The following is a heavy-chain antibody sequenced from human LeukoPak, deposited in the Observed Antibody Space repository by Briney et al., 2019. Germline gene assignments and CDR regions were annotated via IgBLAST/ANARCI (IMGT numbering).Heavy chain of an antibody. CDR2: IYTSGNT. CDR1: GGSISSGSYY. CDR3: ASQPSGSYPPLDY. J-gene: IGHJ4*02. D-gene: IGHD1-26*01. Sequence: PSQTLSLTCTVSGGSISSGSYYWSWIRQPAGKGLEWIGRIYTSGNTNYNPSLKSRVTISVDTSKNQFSLKLSSVTAADTAVYYCASQPSGSYPPLDYWGQGTLVTVSS. V-gene: IGHV4-61*02.